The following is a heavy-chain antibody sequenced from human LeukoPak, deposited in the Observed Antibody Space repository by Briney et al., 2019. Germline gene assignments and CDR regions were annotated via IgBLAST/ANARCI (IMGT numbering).Heavy chain of an antibody. CDR1: GFTFNSYA. CDR3: AKSLAYDFWSGSLHY. J-gene: IGHJ4*02. CDR2: ISGSCGST. Sequence: GGSLRLSCAASGFTFNSYAMSWVRQAPGKGLEWVSAISGSCGSTYCADSAKGRFTIPRDNSKNTLYLQMNSLRAEDTAVYYCAKSLAYDFWSGSLHYWGQGTLVTVSS. D-gene: IGHD3-3*01. V-gene: IGHV3-23*01.